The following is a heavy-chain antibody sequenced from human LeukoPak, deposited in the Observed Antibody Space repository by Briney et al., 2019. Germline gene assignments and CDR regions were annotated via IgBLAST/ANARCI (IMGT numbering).Heavy chain of an antibody. CDR3: ARRTNYYDSSGYYYEEVDY. CDR1: GGSISSSSYY. CDR2: IYYSGST. J-gene: IGHJ4*02. V-gene: IGHV4-39*01. Sequence: SETLSLTCTVSGGSISSSSYYWGWIRQPPGKGLEWIGSIYYSGSTYYNPSLKSRVTISVDTSRNQFSLKLSSVTAADTAVYYCARRTNYYDSSGYYYEEVDYWGQGTLVTVSS. D-gene: IGHD3-22*01.